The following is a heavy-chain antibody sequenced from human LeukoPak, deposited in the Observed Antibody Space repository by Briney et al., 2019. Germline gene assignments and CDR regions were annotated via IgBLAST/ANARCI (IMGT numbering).Heavy chain of an antibody. CDR1: GFTFSNFW. CDR3: ARGFPIWFDP. CDR2: IKQDETEK. J-gene: IGHJ5*02. Sequence: PGGSLRLSCTASGFTFSNFWMGWVRQAPGKGLEWVANIKQDETEKFYLGSVKGRFTISRDNAKNSLYLQMNSLRVEDTAVYYCARGFPIWFDPWGQGTLVTVSS. V-gene: IGHV3-7*01.